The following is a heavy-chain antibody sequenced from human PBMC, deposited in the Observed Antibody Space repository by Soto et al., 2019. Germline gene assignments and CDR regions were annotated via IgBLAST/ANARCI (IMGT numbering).Heavy chain of an antibody. J-gene: IGHJ5*02. V-gene: IGHV1-69*13. CDR1: GGTFSSYA. CDR2: IIPIFGTA. CDR3: ARSPPTVVTPLSKWFDP. D-gene: IGHD4-17*01. Sequence: SVKVSCKASGGTFSSYAISWVQQAPGQGLEWMGGIIPIFGTANYAQKFQGRVTITADESTSTAYMELSSLRSEDTAVYYCARSPPTVVTPLSKWFDPWGQGTLVTVS.